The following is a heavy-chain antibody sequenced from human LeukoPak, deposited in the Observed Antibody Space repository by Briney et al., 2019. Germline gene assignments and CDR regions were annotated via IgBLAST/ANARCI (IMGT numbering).Heavy chain of an antibody. J-gene: IGHJ5*02. D-gene: IGHD6-13*01. Sequence: GESLKISCKGSGYSFTSYWIGWVRQVPGRGLEWMGIIYPGDSDIRYSPSFQGQVTISADKSISTAYLQWSSLKASDTAMYYCAKSYTSSADWFDPWGQGTLVTISS. CDR2: IYPGDSDI. CDR1: GYSFTSYW. V-gene: IGHV5-51*01. CDR3: AKSYTSSADWFDP.